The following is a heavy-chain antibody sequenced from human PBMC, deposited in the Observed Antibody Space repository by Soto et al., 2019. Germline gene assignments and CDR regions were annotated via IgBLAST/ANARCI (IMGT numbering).Heavy chain of an antibody. CDR3: ARDPQEGYFQH. V-gene: IGHV4-34*01. CDR2: INHSGST. Sequence: SETLSLTCAVYGGSFSGYYWSWIRQPPGKGLEWIGEINHSGSTNYNPSLKSRVTISVDTSKNQFSLKLSSVTAADTAVYYCARDPQEGYFQHWGQGTLVTVSS. J-gene: IGHJ1*01. CDR1: GGSFSGYY.